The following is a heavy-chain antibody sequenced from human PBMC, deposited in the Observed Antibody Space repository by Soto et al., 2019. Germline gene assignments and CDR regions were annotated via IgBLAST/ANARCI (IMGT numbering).Heavy chain of an antibody. CDR1: GFTFSSYA. J-gene: IGHJ4*02. D-gene: IGHD6-13*01. V-gene: IGHV3-23*01. CDR2: VSGSGGST. CDR3: ARRGPGTYLDS. Sequence: EVQLLESGGGLVQPGGSLRLSCAASGFTFSSYAMRWVRQAPGKGLEWVSAVSGSGGSTYYADSVKGRFTISRDNSKNPLYLQMNSLRAEDTAVYYCARRGPGTYLDSWGQGTLVTVSS.